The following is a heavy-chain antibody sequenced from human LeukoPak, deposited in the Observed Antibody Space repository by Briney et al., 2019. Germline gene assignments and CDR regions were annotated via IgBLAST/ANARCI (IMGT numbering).Heavy chain of an antibody. CDR3: AKDLTGDLRNAFDI. Sequence: PGRSLRLSCAASGFTLSSYGMHWVRQAPGKGLEWVAFIRYDGSNKYYADSVKGRFTISRDNSKNTLYLQMNSLRAEDTAVYYCAKDLTGDLRNAFDIWGQGTMVTVSS. J-gene: IGHJ3*02. V-gene: IGHV3-30*02. CDR1: GFTLSSYG. D-gene: IGHD7-27*01. CDR2: IRYDGSNK.